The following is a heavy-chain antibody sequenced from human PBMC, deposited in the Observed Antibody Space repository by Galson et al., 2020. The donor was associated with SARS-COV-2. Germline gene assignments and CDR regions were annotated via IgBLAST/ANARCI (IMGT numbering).Heavy chain of an antibody. J-gene: IGHJ5*02. CDR2: VYYSGST. CDR3: AREHIVSTERDNWLDP. D-gene: IGHD5-12*01. Sequence: ASETLSLTCTVSGGSISNYYWSWIRQPPGKGLEWIGYVYYSGSTSRNPSLRSRVTISVDTAKNQFALSLRSVTDADTAVYYCAREHIVSTERDNWLDPWGQGILFTVSS. CDR1: GGSISNYY. V-gene: IGHV4-59*01.